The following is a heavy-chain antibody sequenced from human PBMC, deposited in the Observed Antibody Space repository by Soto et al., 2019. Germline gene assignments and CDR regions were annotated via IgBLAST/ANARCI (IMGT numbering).Heavy chain of an antibody. CDR2: IYSSGST. CDR3: ARHLSVLGVFDF. V-gene: IGHV4-59*08. D-gene: IGHD3-10*01. J-gene: IGHJ4*02. CDR1: GDFNTNFY. Sequence: PSETLSLTCTASGDFNTNFYWSWIRQSPGKGLEWMGFIYSSGSTSYNPSLKSPITMSLDTSKNQFSLRLSSVAAADTAVYYCARHLSVLGVFDFWGQGTQVTVSS.